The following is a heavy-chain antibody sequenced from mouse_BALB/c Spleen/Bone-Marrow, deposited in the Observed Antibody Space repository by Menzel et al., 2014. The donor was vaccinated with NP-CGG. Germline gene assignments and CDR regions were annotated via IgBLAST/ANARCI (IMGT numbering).Heavy chain of an antibody. Sequence: EVKVEESGGGLEKPGGSLKLSCAASGFAFSSYDMSWVRQTPEKRLEWVAYISSGGGSTYYPDTVKGRFTISRDNAKNTLYLQMSSLKSEGTAMYYCARHYGYGAMDYWGQGTSVTVSS. CDR2: ISSGGGST. CDR3: ARHYGYGAMDY. J-gene: IGHJ4*01. D-gene: IGHD1-2*01. CDR1: GFAFSSYD. V-gene: IGHV5-12-1*01.